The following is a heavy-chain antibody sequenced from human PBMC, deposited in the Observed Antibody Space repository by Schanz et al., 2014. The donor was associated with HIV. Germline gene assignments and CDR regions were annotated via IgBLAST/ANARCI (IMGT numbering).Heavy chain of an antibody. J-gene: IGHJ6*02. D-gene: IGHD3-22*01. CDR1: GFNFNSYG. V-gene: IGHV3-30*18. CDR3: AKDRNYYDSKYRGKGNYYYYYGMDV. CDR2: ISYDGTNK. Sequence: QVQLVESGGGVVQPGRSLRLSCVASGFNFNSYGMHWVRQAPGKGLEWVAVISYDGTNKKFADSVKGRFTISRDNSKNTMYLKMNSLRVDDTAVYYCAKDRNYYDSKYRGKGNYYYYYGMDVWGQGTTVTVSS.